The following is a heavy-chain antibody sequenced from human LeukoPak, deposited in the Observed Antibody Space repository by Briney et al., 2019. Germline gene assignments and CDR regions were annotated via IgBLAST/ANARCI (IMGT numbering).Heavy chain of an antibody. J-gene: IGHJ4*02. Sequence: SETLSLTCTVSGGSISSSSYYWGWIRQPPGKGLEWIGSIYYSGSTYYNPSLKSRVTISVDTSKNQFSLKLSSVTAADTAVYYCARDTDCGGDCYVYWGQGTLVTVSS. CDR2: IYYSGST. D-gene: IGHD2-21*01. V-gene: IGHV4-39*07. CDR1: GGSISSSSYY. CDR3: ARDTDCGGDCYVY.